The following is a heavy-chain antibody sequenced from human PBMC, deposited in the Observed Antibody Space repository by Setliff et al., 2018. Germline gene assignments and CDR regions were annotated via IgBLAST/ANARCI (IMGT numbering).Heavy chain of an antibody. D-gene: IGHD3-10*01. CDR3: ARGSRFGTIVYKGDYYMDV. J-gene: IGHJ6*03. CDR1: GFSLSTSGIC. Sequence: SGPTLVNPTQTLTLTCTFSGFSLSTSGICVSWIRQPPGKALEWLARIDWDDDKYYTPSLKTRLTISKDTSKNQVVLTMTNMDPVDTATYYCARGSRFGTIVYKGDYYMDVWGKGTTVTVSS. CDR2: IDWDDDK. V-gene: IGHV2-70*11.